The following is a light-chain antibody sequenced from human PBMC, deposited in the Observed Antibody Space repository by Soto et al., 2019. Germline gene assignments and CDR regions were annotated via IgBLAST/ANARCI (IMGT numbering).Light chain of an antibody. V-gene: IGKV1-39*01. CDR3: QQSYSTPT. Sequence: DIPMTQPPSSLSASVGDRVTITCRASQSISSYLNWYKQKPGKAPKLLIYAASSLQSGVPSRFSGSGSGTDSTLTIRSLKPEDFATYYCQQSYSTPTFCQGTRLENK. CDR2: AAS. CDR1: QSISSY. J-gene: IGKJ5*01.